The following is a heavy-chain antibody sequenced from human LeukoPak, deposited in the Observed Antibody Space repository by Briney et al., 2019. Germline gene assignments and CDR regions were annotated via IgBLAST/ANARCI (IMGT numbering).Heavy chain of an antibody. Sequence: ASVKVSCKASGYTFTSYDINWVRQATGQGLEWMGWMNPNSGNTGYAQKFQGRVTITRNTSISTAYMELSSLRSEDTAVYYCARDITMVRESQWYSKTQRRHTFDIWGQGTMVTVSS. J-gene: IGHJ3*02. CDR3: ARDITMVRESQWYSKTQRRHTFDI. CDR1: GYTFTSYD. D-gene: IGHD3-10*01. V-gene: IGHV1-8*03. CDR2: MNPNSGNT.